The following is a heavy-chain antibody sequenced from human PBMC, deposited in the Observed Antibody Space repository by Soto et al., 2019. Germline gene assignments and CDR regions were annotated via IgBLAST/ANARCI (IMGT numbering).Heavy chain of an antibody. CDR2: IKEDGSEK. J-gene: IGHJ3*02. CDR1: GFTFRGYW. CDR3: ARDGRYCPSAHCSGDAVDI. D-gene: IGHD2-8*02. V-gene: IGHV3-7*04. Sequence: EVQLVGSGGGLVQPGGSLRLSCVASGFTFRGYWMTWVRQAPGKGLEWVANIKEDGSEKYYVDSVRGPFAISRDNAKDSLYLQMNSLRVEDTAVYYCARDGRYCPSAHCSGDAVDIWGQGTMVTVSS.